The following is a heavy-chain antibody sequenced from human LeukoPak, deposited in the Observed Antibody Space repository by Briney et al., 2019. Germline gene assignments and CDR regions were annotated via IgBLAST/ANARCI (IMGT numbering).Heavy chain of an antibody. D-gene: IGHD3-16*02. CDR3: ANGAVWGSYRYQGEFDY. CDR2: ISISSNYK. Sequence: PGGSLRLSCAASGFTFSRYSMNWVRQAPGKGLEWVSSISISSNYKYYPDSLKGRFTISRDNAKNSLYLQMNSLIAEAMAVYYCANGAVWGSYRYQGEFDYWGQGTLVTVSS. J-gene: IGHJ4*02. CDR1: GFTFSRYS. V-gene: IGHV3-21*04.